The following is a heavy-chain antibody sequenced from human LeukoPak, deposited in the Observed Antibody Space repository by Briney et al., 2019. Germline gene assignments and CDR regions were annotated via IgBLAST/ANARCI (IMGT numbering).Heavy chain of an antibody. Sequence: GGSLRLSCAASGFTFDDYAMHWVRQAPGKGLEWVSGISWNSGSIGYADSVKGRFTISRDNAKNSLYLQMNSLRAEDTALYYCAKATGYSSGWPYYYYYGMDVWGQGTTVTVSS. V-gene: IGHV3-9*01. J-gene: IGHJ6*02. CDR3: AKATGYSSGWPYYYYYGMDV. CDR2: ISWNSGSI. D-gene: IGHD6-19*01. CDR1: GFTFDDYA.